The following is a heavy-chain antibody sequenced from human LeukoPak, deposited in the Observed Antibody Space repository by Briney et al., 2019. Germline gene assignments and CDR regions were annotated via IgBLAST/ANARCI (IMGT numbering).Heavy chain of an antibody. V-gene: IGHV4-4*07. CDR3: AGGYSYGSTYYYMDV. CDR1: GGSISSYY. CDR2: MYISGST. Sequence: SETLSLTCSISGGSISSYYWTWIRQPAGKGLEYIGRMYISGSTNYNPSLKSRVTISVDTSKNQFSLKLSSVTAADTAVYYCAGGYSYGSTYYYMDVWGKGTTVTISS. D-gene: IGHD5-18*01. J-gene: IGHJ6*03.